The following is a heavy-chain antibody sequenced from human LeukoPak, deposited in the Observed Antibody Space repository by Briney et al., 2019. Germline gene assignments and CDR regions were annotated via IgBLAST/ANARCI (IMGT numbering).Heavy chain of an antibody. Sequence: PSETLSLTCAVSGYSIRSDYYWGWIRQPPGKGLEWIGSIYQSGSTHYNPSPKSRVTISIDTSKNQFSLKLSSMTAADTAVYYCARNCSWYFDYWGQGTLVTVSS. CDR2: IYQSGST. D-gene: IGHD6-13*01. V-gene: IGHV4-38-2*01. CDR3: ARNCSWYFDY. CDR1: GYSIRSDYY. J-gene: IGHJ4*02.